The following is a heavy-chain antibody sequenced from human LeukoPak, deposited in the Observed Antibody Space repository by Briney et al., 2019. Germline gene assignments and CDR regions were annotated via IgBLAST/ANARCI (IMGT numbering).Heavy chain of an antibody. CDR2: IYYSGST. Sequence: NPSETLSLTCTVSGGSISSYYWSWIRQPPGEGLEWIGYIYYSGSTNYNPSLKSRVTISVDTSKNQFSLKLSSVTAADTAVYYCARSLWNPFFDYWGQGTLVTVSS. CDR3: ARSLWNPFFDY. J-gene: IGHJ4*02. V-gene: IGHV4-59*08. D-gene: IGHD1-1*01. CDR1: GGSISSYY.